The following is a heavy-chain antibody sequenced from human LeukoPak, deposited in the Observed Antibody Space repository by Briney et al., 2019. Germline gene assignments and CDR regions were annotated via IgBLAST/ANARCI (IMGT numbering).Heavy chain of an antibody. CDR1: GLTFSNYW. V-gene: IGHV3-74*01. CDR3: ASQIVVVVAATGTTRSNDY. J-gene: IGHJ4*02. Sequence: GGSLRLSCVASGLTFSNYWMHWVRHVPGKGLVWVSRINSDGSYTSYLDSVKGRFTISRDNAKNTLYLQMNSLRAEDTAMYYCASQIVVVVAATGTTRSNDYWGQGTLVTVSS. CDR2: INSDGSYT. D-gene: IGHD2-15*01.